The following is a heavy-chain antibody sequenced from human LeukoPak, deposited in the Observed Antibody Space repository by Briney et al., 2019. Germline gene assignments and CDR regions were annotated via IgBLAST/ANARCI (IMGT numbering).Heavy chain of an antibody. CDR2: INPNSGGT. J-gene: IGHJ4*02. CDR1: GYTFTGYY. V-gene: IGHV1-2*02. Sequence: ASVKVSCKASGYTFTGYYMNWVRQAPGQGLEWMGWINPNSGGTNYAQKFQGRVTITRDTSISTAYMELSRLRSDDTAVYYCARKFLYSYGPAFDYWGQGTLVTVSS. D-gene: IGHD5-18*01. CDR3: ARKFLYSYGPAFDY.